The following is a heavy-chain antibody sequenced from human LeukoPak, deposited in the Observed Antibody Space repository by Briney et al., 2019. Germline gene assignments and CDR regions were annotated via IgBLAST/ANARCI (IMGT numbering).Heavy chain of an antibody. J-gene: IGHJ4*02. Sequence: SDTLSLTCTVSGDSISTSKSYWGWIRQPPLKGLEWIGSIYYTGNTYYNASLKSRVTISVDTSKNQFSLSLTSVTAADTAVYYCARAAGRDTTSGLDFDYWGQGILVTVSS. CDR2: IYYTGNT. D-gene: IGHD1-26*01. CDR1: GDSISTSKSY. CDR3: ARAAGRDTTSGLDFDY. V-gene: IGHV4-39*07.